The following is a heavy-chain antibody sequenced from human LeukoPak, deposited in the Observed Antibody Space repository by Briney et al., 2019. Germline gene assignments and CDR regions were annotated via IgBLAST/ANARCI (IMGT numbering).Heavy chain of an antibody. V-gene: IGHV4-34*01. Sequence: SETLSLTCAVYGGSFSGYYWSWIRQPPGKGLEWIGEINHSGSTNYNPSLKSRVTISVDRSKNQFSLKLSSVTAADTAVYYCAGTPQRDDAFDIWGQGTMVTVSS. J-gene: IGHJ3*02. CDR3: AGTPQRDDAFDI. CDR1: GGSFSGYY. CDR2: INHSGST. D-gene: IGHD6-25*01.